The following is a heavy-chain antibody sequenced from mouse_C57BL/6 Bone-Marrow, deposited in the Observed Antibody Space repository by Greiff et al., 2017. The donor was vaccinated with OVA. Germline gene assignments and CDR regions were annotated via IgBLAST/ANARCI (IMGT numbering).Heavy chain of an antibody. V-gene: IGHV1-50*01. D-gene: IGHD1-1*01. CDR3: ARSHYYGSSYYYFDD. J-gene: IGHJ2*01. CDR2: IDPSDSYT. Sequence: QVQLQQPGAELVKPGASVKLSCKASGYTFTSYWMQWVKQRPGQGLEWIGEIDPSDSYTNYNQKFKGKATLTADTSSSTAYMQLSSLTSEDSAVYYCARSHYYGSSYYYFDDWGKGTTLTVSS. CDR1: GYTFTSYW.